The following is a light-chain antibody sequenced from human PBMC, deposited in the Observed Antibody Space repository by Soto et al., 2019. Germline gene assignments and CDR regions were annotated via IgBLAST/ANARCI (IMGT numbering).Light chain of an antibody. V-gene: IGKV3-11*01. J-gene: IGKJ5*01. CDR2: DAS. CDR3: QLRSNWPL. CDR1: QSVSTY. Sequence: EMVLTQSPDTLSLSPGEGATLSCRASQSVSTYLACYQQKPGQAPRLLIYDASNRATGIPARFSGSGSGTDFTLTISSLEPEDFAVYYCQLRSNWPLFGQGTRLEIK.